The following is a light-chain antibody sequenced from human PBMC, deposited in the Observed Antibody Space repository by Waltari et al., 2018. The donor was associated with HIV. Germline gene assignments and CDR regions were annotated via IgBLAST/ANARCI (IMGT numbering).Light chain of an antibody. Sequence: QSVLTQPPSVSGAPGQRVPIPCPGNSPNTGAGYDVHWYQHLPGKAPKLLISDNTNRPSGVPDRFSGSKSGTSASLAITGLRAEDEADYYCQSYPASLTVSLIFGGGTRLTVL. J-gene: IGLJ2*01. V-gene: IGLV1-40*01. CDR1: SPNTGAGYD. CDR3: QSYPASLTVSLI. CDR2: DNT.